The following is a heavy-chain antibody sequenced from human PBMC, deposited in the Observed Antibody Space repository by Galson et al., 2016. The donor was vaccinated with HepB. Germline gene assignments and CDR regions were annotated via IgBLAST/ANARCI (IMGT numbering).Heavy chain of an antibody. CDR1: GYTFTDYY. Sequence: SVKVSCKASGYTFTDYYMHWVRQAPGQGLEWVGWINPISGGTNYAQKFRGRVTMTRDTSISTAYMELSRLTSDDTAIYYCARSGYHSSPTYYYYYGLDVWGKGTTVTASS. J-gene: IGHJ6*04. CDR2: INPISGGT. V-gene: IGHV1-2*02. CDR3: ARSGYHSSPTYYYYYGLDV. D-gene: IGHD6-13*01.